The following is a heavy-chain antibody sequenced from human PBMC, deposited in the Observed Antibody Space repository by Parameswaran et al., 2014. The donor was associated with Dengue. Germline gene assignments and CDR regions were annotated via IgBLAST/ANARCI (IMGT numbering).Heavy chain of an antibody. V-gene: IGHV3-30-3*01. J-gene: IGHJ4*01. D-gene: IGHD3-10*01. CDR1: GFTFSNYA. CDR3: ARAGIDSFFDY. Sequence: GESLKISCAASGFTFSNYAIHWVRQAPGKGLEWVAVISNDGSDKYYADSVKGRFTVSRDNSENTLYLQVNSLRIEDTAVYYCARAGIDSFFDYWGQGTLVTVSS. CDR2: ISNDGSDK.